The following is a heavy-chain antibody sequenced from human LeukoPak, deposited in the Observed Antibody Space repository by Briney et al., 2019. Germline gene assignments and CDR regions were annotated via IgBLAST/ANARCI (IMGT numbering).Heavy chain of an antibody. D-gene: IGHD3-22*01. CDR1: GFTFSSYS. Sequence: AGGSLRLSCAASGFTFSSYSMNWVRQAPGKGLEWVSSISSSSSYIYYADSVKGRFTISRDNVKNSLFLQTTSLRAEDTAVYYCARYYDGSGYNDAFDIWGQGTMVTVSS. CDR2: ISSSSSYI. CDR3: ARYYDGSGYNDAFDI. V-gene: IGHV3-21*01. J-gene: IGHJ3*02.